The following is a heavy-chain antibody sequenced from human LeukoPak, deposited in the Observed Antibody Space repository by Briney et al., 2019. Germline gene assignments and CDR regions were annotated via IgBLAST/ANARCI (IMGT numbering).Heavy chain of an antibody. CDR2: IYSGGST. D-gene: IGHD6-6*01. CDR3: ARGTGYSSSSADY. Sequence: GGSLRLSCAASGFTVSSNYMSWVRQAPGKGLEWVSVIYSGGSTYYADSVKGRFTISRDNAKNSLYLQMNSLRAEDTAVYYCARGTGYSSSSADYWGQGTLVTVSS. J-gene: IGHJ4*02. V-gene: IGHV3-53*01. CDR1: GFTVSSNY.